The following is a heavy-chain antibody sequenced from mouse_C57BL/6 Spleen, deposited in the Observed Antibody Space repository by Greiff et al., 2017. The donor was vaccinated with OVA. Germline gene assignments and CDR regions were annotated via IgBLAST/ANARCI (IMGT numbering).Heavy chain of an antibody. CDR2: INPNNGGT. CDR3: AREGLYYDYPYYAMDY. CDR1: GYTFTDYN. J-gene: IGHJ4*01. V-gene: IGHV1-18*01. Sequence: VQLQQSGPELVKPGASVKIPCKASGYTFTDYNMDWVKQSHGKSLEWIGDINPNNGGTIYNQKFKGKATLTVDKSSSTAYMELRSLTSEDTAVYYCAREGLYYDYPYYAMDYWGQGTSVTVSS. D-gene: IGHD2-4*01.